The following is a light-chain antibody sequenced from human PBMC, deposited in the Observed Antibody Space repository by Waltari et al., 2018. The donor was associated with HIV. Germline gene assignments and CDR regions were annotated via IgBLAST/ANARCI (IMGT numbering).Light chain of an antibody. J-gene: IGLJ2*01. Sequence: SYELTQPPSVSVSPGQTASITCSGDDLGDRYACWYQQKPGQSPLLVIYQDTKRPSGIPERFSGSNSGNTATLTISGTQAMDEADYYCQARDSSTVVFGGGTKLTVL. CDR3: QARDSSTVV. CDR1: DLGDRY. V-gene: IGLV3-1*01. CDR2: QDT.